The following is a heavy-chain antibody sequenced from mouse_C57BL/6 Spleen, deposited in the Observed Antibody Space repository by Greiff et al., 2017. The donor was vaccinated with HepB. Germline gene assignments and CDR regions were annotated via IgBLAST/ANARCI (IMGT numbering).Heavy chain of an antibody. CDR1: GYSITSGYY. CDR2: ISYDGSN. CDR3: ARDQTTVSYFDY. V-gene: IGHV3-6*01. J-gene: IGHJ2*01. Sequence: EVKLMESGPGLVKPSQSLSLTCSVTGYSITSGYYWYWIRQLPGNKLEWMGYISYDGSNNYNPSLKNRNSITRDTSKNQFFLKLNSVTTEDTATYYCARDQTTVSYFDYWGQGTALTVSS. D-gene: IGHD1-1*01.